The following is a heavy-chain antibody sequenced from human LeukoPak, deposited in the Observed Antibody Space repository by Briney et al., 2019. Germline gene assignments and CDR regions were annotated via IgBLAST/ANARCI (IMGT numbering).Heavy chain of an antibody. J-gene: IGHJ4*02. D-gene: IGHD4-17*01. V-gene: IGHV4-31*03. CDR3: ARVSLSGDYRVDY. Sequence: SETLSLTCTVSGGSLSSGGYYWSWIRQHPGKGLEWIGYIYYSGSTYYNPSLKSRVTISVDTSKNQFSLKLSSVTAADTAVYYCARVSLSGDYRVDYWGQGTLVTVSS. CDR2: IYYSGST. CDR1: GGSLSSGGYY.